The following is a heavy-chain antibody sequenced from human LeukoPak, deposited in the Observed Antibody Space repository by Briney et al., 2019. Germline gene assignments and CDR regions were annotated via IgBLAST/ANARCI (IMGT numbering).Heavy chain of an antibody. Sequence: GGSLRLSCAASGFTFSNAWMSWVRQAPGKGLEWVGRIKSKTDGGTTDYAAPVKGRFTISRDDSKTTLYLQMNSLRAEDTAVYYCAKLRSSSWYPRTMFDYWGQGTLVTVSS. CDR2: IKSKTDGGTT. V-gene: IGHV3-15*01. CDR3: AKLRSSSWYPRTMFDY. CDR1: GFTFSNAW. D-gene: IGHD6-13*01. J-gene: IGHJ4*02.